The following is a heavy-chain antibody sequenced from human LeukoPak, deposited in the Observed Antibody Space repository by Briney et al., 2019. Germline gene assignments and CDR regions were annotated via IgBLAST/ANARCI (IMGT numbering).Heavy chain of an antibody. CDR3: ARHRYCNSSSCYAFDY. J-gene: IGHJ4*02. V-gene: IGHV4-39*01. D-gene: IGHD2-2*01. CDR1: GASITSSSFY. Sequence: PSETLSLTCSVSGASITSSSFYWGWIRQPPGKGLEWIGSIYYTGSADYNPSLKSRVTISVDTSKIQFSLRLTSVTAADAAVYYCARHRYCNSSSCYAFDYWGQGTLVTVSS. CDR2: IYYTGSA.